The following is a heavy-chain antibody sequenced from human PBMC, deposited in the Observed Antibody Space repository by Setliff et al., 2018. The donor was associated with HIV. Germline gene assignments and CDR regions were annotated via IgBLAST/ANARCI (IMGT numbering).Heavy chain of an antibody. Sequence: GGSLRLSCAASGFTFSNHVMNWVRQAPGKGLEWVSAISTSGGAADYADSVKGRFTISRDNSRNTLYLQMNSLRAEDTAVYYCARVSGPFDYWGQGTLVTVSS. CDR2: ISTSGGAA. CDR1: GFTFSNHV. J-gene: IGHJ4*02. CDR3: ARVSGPFDY. V-gene: IGHV3-23*01.